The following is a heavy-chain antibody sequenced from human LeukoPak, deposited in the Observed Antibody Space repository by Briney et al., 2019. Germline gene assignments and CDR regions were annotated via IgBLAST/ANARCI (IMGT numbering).Heavy chain of an antibody. D-gene: IGHD5-18*01. CDR1: GGSLSSYY. J-gene: IGHJ3*02. CDR2: IYYSGST. V-gene: IGHV4-59*01. CDR3: ARHGYIYTSAFDI. Sequence: PSETLSLTCTVSGGSLSSYYWSWIRQPPGKGLEWLGYIYYSGSTNYNPSLKSRVTISVDTSKNQFSLKLISVTAADTAVYYCARHGYIYTSAFDIWGQGTMVTVSS.